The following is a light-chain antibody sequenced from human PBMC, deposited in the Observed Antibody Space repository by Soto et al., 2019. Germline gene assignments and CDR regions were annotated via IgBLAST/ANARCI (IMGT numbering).Light chain of an antibody. CDR2: GAS. V-gene: IGKV3-20*01. Sequence: EFVLTQSPGTLSLSPGERATLSCSASQSVSSSYLAWYQQKPGQAPRLLIYGASSRATGIPGRFSGSGSGTDFTLTISRLEPEDLAVYYCQQYGSSPITFGQGTRLEIK. CDR1: QSVSSSY. CDR3: QQYGSSPIT. J-gene: IGKJ5*01.